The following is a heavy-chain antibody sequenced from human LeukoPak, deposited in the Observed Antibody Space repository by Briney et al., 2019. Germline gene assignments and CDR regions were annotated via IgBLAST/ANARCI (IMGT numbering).Heavy chain of an antibody. J-gene: IGHJ6*02. CDR1: EYTFTSYV. CDR2: INTNTGNP. D-gene: IGHD4-17*01. Sequence: ASVKVSCKASEYTFTSYVMNWVRQAPGQGLEWMGWINTNTGNPTYAQGFTGRFVFSLDTSVSTAYPQINSLKAEDTAVYYCARDRGDYAHYYYAMDVWGQGTTVTVSS. V-gene: IGHV7-4-1*02. CDR3: ARDRGDYAHYYYAMDV.